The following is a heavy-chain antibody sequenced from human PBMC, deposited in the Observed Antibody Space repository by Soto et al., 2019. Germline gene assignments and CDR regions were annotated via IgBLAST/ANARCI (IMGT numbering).Heavy chain of an antibody. CDR3: AREIPPPYYYDSSGYYGYFDY. Sequence: GSLRLSCAASGFTFSSYGMHWVRQAPGKGLEWVAVIWYDGSNKYYADSVKGRFTISRDNSKNTLYLQMNSLRAEDTAVYYCAREIPPPYYYDSSGYYGYFDYWGQGTLVTVSS. V-gene: IGHV3-33*01. CDR2: IWYDGSNK. J-gene: IGHJ4*02. CDR1: GFTFSSYG. D-gene: IGHD3-22*01.